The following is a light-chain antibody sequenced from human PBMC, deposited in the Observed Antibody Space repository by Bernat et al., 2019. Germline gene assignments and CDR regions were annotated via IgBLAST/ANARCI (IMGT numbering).Light chain of an antibody. CDR1: NSNIGNHY. J-gene: IGLJ3*02. Sequence: QSVLTQPPSASGTPGQRVTISCSGSNSNIGNHYVYWYQQLPGMAPKVLIYTNNHRPSGVPDRFSGSKSGTSASLAISGLRSEDEADYYCAVWDDSLSGWVFGGWTKLTVL. V-gene: IGLV1-47*02. CDR3: AVWDDSLSGWV. CDR2: TNN.